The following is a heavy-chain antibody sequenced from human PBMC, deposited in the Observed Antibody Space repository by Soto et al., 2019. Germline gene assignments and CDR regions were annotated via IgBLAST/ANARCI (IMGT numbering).Heavy chain of an antibody. CDR3: ARGPDVDIVATNDAFDI. Sequence: GASVKVSCKAAGYTFTGHYLHWVRQAPGQGLEWMGWINPSSGNTGYAQKFQGRVTMTRNTSISTAYMELSSLRSEDTAVYYCARGPDVDIVATNDAFDIWGQGTMVTVSS. CDR2: INPSSGNT. J-gene: IGHJ3*02. D-gene: IGHD5-12*01. V-gene: IGHV1-8*02. CDR1: GYTFTGHY.